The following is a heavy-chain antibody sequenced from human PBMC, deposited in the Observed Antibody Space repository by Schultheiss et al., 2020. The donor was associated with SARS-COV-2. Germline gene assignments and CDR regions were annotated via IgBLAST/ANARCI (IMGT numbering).Heavy chain of an antibody. J-gene: IGHJ6*02. D-gene: IGHD1-14*01. V-gene: IGHV3-30*02. CDR1: GFTFGDYA. CDR2: IWYDGSNK. Sequence: GGSLRLSCTASGFTFGDYAMSWVRQAPGKGLEWVAVIWYDGSNKYYADSVKGRFTISRDNSKNTLYLQMNSLRAEDTAVYYCAKAEAPQDYYYYGMDVWGQGTTVTVSS. CDR3: AKAEAPQDYYYYGMDV.